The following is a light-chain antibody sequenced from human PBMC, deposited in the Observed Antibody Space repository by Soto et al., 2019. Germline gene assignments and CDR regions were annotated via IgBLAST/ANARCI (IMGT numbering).Light chain of an antibody. J-gene: IGLJ1*01. V-gene: IGLV2-11*01. CDR3: SSYTSSSTLV. CDR1: SSDVGGYDF. Sequence: QSALTQPRSVSGSPGQSVTISCTGTSSDVGGYDFVSWYQQHPGKAPKLTIYDVTKRPSWVPDRFSGAKSGNSASLTISGLRAEDEADYYCSSYTSSSTLVFGTGTKLTVL. CDR2: DVT.